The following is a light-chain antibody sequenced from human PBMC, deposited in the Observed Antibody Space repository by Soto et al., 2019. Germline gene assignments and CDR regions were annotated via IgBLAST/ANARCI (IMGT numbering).Light chain of an antibody. V-gene: IGKV3-15*01. CDR2: GAS. J-gene: IGKJ1*01. Sequence: EIVMTQSPAILSVSPGERATLSCRASQSVNSNLAWYQQKFGQAPRLLIYGASTRATGIPVRYSGSGSGTEFTLTISGLQSEDFAVYYCQQYNSWPGAFGQGTKV. CDR1: QSVNSN. CDR3: QQYNSWPGA.